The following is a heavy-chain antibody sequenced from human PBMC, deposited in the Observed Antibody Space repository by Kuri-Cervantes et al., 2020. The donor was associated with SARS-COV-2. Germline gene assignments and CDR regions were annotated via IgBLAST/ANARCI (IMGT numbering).Heavy chain of an antibody. CDR2: ISSGSSTI. J-gene: IGHJ2*01. V-gene: IGHV3-48*02. CDR3: ARESRDAYNLGSFDL. D-gene: IGHD5-24*01. CDR1: GFTFSSYS. Sequence: GESLKISCAASGFTFSSYSMNWVRQAPGKGLEWVSYISSGSSTIYYADSVKGRFTISRDNAKNSLYLQMNSLRDEDTAVYYCARESRDAYNLGSFDLWGRGTLVAVSS.